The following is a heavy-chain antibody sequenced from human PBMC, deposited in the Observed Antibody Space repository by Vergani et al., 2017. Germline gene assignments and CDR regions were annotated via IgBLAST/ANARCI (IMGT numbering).Heavy chain of an antibody. CDR1: GGTFSSYA. V-gene: IGHV1-69*01. J-gene: IGHJ3*02. Sequence: QVQLVQSGAEVKKPGSSVKVSCKASGGTFSSYAISWVRQAPGQGLEWMGGIIPIFGTANYAQKFQGRVTITADESTSTAYMELSSLRSEDTAVYYGARRKGEYGDYGSGAFDIWGQGTMVTVSS. CDR3: ARRKGEYGDYGSGAFDI. CDR2: IIPIFGTA. D-gene: IGHD4-17*01.